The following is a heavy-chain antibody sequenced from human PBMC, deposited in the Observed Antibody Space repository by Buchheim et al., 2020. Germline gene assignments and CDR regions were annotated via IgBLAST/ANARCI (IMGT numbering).Heavy chain of an antibody. V-gene: IGHV3-30*04. CDR2: ISYDGSNT. J-gene: IGHJ4*02. CDR1: GFNFSNYA. D-gene: IGHD1-20*01. Sequence: QVQLVDSGGGVVQPGRSLRLSCAASGFNFSNYAMNWVRQAPGKGLERVAIISYDGSNTYYADSLKGRFSISRDNSKNTLYLQMNSLRTEDTAVYYCARNNWNDYWGQGTL. CDR3: ARNNWNDY.